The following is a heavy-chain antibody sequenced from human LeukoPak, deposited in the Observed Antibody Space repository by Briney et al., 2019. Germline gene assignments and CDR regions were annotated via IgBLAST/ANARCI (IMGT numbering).Heavy chain of an antibody. CDR3: AKVGYYDSSGYVGAFDI. CDR2: IRSDGSDT. J-gene: IGHJ3*02. CDR1: GFTFSDTW. D-gene: IGHD3-22*01. V-gene: IGHV3-74*03. Sequence: GGSLRLSCAASGFTFSDTWMHWVRHAPGKGLVGVSRIRSDGSDTMYAESVKGRFTISRDNGKNSLYLQMNSLRAEDTALYYCAKVGYYDSSGYVGAFDIWGQGTMVTVSS.